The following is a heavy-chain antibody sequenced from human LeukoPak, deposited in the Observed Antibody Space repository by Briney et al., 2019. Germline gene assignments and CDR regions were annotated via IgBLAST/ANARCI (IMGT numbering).Heavy chain of an antibody. J-gene: IGHJ5*02. CDR3: AREKGLFDP. V-gene: IGHV3-53*05. CDR1: GFTFSSYA. CDR2: IYSGGST. Sequence: GGSLRLSCAASGFTFSSYAMHWVRQAPGKGLEWVSVIYSGGSTYYADSVKGRFTISRDNSKNTLYLQMNNLRAEDTAVYYCAREKGLFDPWGQGTLVTVSS.